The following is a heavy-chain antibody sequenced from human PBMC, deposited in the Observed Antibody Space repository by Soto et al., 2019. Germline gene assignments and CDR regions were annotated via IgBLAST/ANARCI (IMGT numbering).Heavy chain of an antibody. CDR1: GFTFITYY. CDR2: VTSGSTTT. Sequence: QVQLVESGGGLVKPGGSLSLSCEASGFTFITYYMSWIRQAPGKGLEWVLTVTSGSTTTAYADSVKGRFTISRDHAKNSLYMQMNSLRAEDPALYYCSREDYYTMDVWGQSTTVTVSS. J-gene: IGHJ6*02. CDR3: SREDYYTMDV. V-gene: IGHV3-11*05.